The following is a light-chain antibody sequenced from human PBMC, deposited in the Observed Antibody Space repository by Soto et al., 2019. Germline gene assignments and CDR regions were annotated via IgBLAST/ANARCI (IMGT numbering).Light chain of an antibody. Sequence: EIVMTQSPATLSVSPGERATLSCRASQSVSGYLAWYQQKPGQAPRLLIYGASTRATGIRARFSGSGSGTEFTLTISSLQSEDFAVYYCQQYDNWPGTFGQGAKVEI. CDR3: QQYDNWPGT. CDR1: QSVSGY. J-gene: IGKJ1*01. CDR2: GAS. V-gene: IGKV3-15*01.